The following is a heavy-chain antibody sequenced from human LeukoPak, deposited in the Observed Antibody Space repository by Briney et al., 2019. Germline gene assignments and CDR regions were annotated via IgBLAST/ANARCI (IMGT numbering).Heavy chain of an antibody. Sequence: ASVKVSCKASGYTFTVYYIHWVRQAPGQGLEWMGWIDPKRGGTNYAQKFQGRVTLTRDTSVSTAYMELRSLRSDDTAVYYCARDPPHYYDSSGYGGYWGQGTLVTVSS. J-gene: IGHJ4*02. D-gene: IGHD3-22*01. CDR1: GYTFTVYY. V-gene: IGHV1-2*02. CDR3: ARDPPHYYDSSGYGGY. CDR2: IDPKRGGT.